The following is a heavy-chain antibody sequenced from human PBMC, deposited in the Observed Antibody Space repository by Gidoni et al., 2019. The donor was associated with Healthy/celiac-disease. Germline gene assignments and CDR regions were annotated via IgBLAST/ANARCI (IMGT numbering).Heavy chain of an antibody. J-gene: IGHJ4*02. Sequence: QVQLVESGGGVVQPGRSLRPSCAASGVTFSSYGAHWVRQAPGEGLDWVAVIWYDGSNKYYADSVKGRFTISRDNSKNTLYLQMNSLRAEDTAVYYCARDLIDRSSSWTFDYWGQGTLVTVSS. D-gene: IGHD6-13*01. CDR2: IWYDGSNK. CDR3: ARDLIDRSSSWTFDY. V-gene: IGHV3-33*01. CDR1: GVTFSSYG.